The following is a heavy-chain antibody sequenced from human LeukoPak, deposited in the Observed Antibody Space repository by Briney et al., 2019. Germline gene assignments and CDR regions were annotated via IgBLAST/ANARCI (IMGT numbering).Heavy chain of an antibody. CDR2: ISGSGGGT. CDR3: AKGGLGSSSLGYMDV. D-gene: IGHD6-6*01. V-gene: IGHV3-23*01. CDR1: GFTFSNYA. J-gene: IGHJ6*03. Sequence: TGGSLRLSCAASGFTFSNYAMSWVRQAPGKGLEWVSTISGSGGGTYYADSVKGRFTISRDNSKNTLYLQMNSLGAEDTAVYYCAKGGLGSSSLGYMDVWGKGTTVTVSS.